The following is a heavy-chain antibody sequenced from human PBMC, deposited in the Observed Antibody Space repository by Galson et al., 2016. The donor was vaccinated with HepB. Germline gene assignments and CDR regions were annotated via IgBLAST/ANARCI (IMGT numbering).Heavy chain of an antibody. V-gene: IGHV3-21*01. Sequence: SLRLSCAASGFTFSTYSMNWVRQAPGKELEWVSFISITSGYKYYADSLKGRVTISRDNAKNSLYLQMNSLRAEDTAVYYCARPPEGGRRYFDLWGRGTLVTVSS. CDR3: ARPPEGGRRYFDL. J-gene: IGHJ2*01. D-gene: IGHD1-14*01. CDR2: ISITSGYK. CDR1: GFTFSTYS.